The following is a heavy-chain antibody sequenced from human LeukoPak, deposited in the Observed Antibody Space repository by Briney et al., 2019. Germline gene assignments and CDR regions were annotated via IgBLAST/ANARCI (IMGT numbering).Heavy chain of an antibody. Sequence: ASVKVSCKASGGTFSSYAISWVRQAPGQGLEWMGGIIPIFGTANYAQKFQGRVTITTDEPTSTAYMELSSLRSEDTAVYYCARGPLVRLPSSFDPWGQGTLVTVSS. CDR2: IIPIFGTA. CDR1: GGTFSSYA. CDR3: ARGPLVRLPSSFDP. J-gene: IGHJ5*02. V-gene: IGHV1-69*05. D-gene: IGHD3-16*02.